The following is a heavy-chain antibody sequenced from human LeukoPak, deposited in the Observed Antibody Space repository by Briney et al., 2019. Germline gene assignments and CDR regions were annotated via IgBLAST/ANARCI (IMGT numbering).Heavy chain of an antibody. Sequence: GSLRLSCAASGFTFSSYEMNWVRPAPGKGLEWVSYISSSGSTIYYADSVKGRFTISRDNAKNSLYLQMNSLRAEDTAVYYCARADVLLWFGERILRGYYYGMDVWGKGTTVTVSS. CDR2: ISSSGSTI. CDR3: ARADVLLWFGERILRGYYYGMDV. V-gene: IGHV3-48*03. CDR1: GFTFSSYE. D-gene: IGHD3-10*01. J-gene: IGHJ6*04.